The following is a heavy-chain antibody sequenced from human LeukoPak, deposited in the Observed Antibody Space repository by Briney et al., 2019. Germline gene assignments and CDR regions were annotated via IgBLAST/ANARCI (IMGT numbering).Heavy chain of an antibody. CDR3: AKDGDDYYGSGSYYPHFIDY. CDR2: ISPSGSSI. V-gene: IGHV3-11*04. Sequence: GGSLRLSCAVSGLTFSDYYMSWTRQAPGKGPELVSYISPSGSSIFYVDSVKGRFTISRDNAKNSLYLQMNSLRAEDTAVYYCAKDGDDYYGSGSYYPHFIDYWGQGTLVTVSS. J-gene: IGHJ4*02. D-gene: IGHD3-10*01. CDR1: GLTFSDYY.